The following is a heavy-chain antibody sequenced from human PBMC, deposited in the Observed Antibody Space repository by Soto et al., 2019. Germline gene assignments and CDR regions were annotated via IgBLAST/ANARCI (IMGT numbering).Heavy chain of an antibody. CDR3: ARDSQGLPAASPGFYYYGMDV. CDR2: IYPAGST. Sequence: EVQLEESGGGLIQPGGSLRLSCAASGLTVSSNYMSWVRQAPGKGLEWVSIIYPAGSTYYADSVQGRFTISRDNSKNTLYLQMNSLRAEDTAVYYCARDSQGLPAASPGFYYYGMDVWGQGTTVTVSS. D-gene: IGHD2-2*01. J-gene: IGHJ6*02. CDR1: GLTVSSNY. V-gene: IGHV3-53*01.